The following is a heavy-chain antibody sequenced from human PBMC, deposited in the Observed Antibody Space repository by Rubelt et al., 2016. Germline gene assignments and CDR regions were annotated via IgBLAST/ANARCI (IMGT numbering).Heavy chain of an antibody. Sequence: QVQLQESGPGLVKPSQTLSLTCTVSGGSISSGAYYWTWIRQHPGKGLEWIGYIYYTGRSSHNPSLKSRITTPVDTSKNQFSLKLSPVTAADTAVYYCARGRGLLDGDYVDYWGQGTLVTVSS. CDR3: ARGRGLLDGDYVDY. V-gene: IGHV4-31*03. CDR2: IYYTGRS. J-gene: IGHJ4*02. CDR1: GGSISSGAYY. D-gene: IGHD3/OR15-3a*01.